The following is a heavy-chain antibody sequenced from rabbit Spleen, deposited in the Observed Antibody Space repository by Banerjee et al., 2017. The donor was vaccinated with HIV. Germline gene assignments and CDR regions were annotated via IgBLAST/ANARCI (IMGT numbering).Heavy chain of an antibody. CDR1: GVSFSFSSY. CDR2: IYTGGSGGI. V-gene: IGHV1S40*01. D-gene: IGHD6-1*01. J-gene: IGHJ4*01. CDR3: ARGTYNSYQL. Sequence: QSLEESGGDLVKPGASLTLTCTASGVSFSFSSYMCWVRQAPGKGLEWIGCIYTGGSGGIYYATWANGRFTVSKTSSTTVTLQMTSLTVADTATYFCARGTYNSYQLWGPGTLVTVS.